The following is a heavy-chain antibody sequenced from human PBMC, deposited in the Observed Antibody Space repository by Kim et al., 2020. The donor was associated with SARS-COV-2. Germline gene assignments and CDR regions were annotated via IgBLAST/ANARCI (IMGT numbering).Heavy chain of an antibody. Sequence: RYKPSLKTRVTISVDTSKKQFSLILTSVTAADTAVYYCVSATGTTGRFDYWGQGTLVTVSS. V-gene: IGHV4-59*01. CDR3: VSATGTTGRFDY. D-gene: IGHD4-4*01. J-gene: IGHJ4*02.